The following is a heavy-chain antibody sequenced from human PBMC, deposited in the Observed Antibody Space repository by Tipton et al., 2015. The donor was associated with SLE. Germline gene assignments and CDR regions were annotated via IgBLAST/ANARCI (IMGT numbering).Heavy chain of an antibody. CDR2: INPIVGTT. Sequence: QLVQSGPEVKKPGASVKVSCKASGGTFSNHVITWVRQAPGQELEWMGGINPIVGTTNYAQKFQGRVTLTTDESATTAFMELTSLRSEDTAVYYCARQTSWYFDLWGRGTLVTVSS. CDR1: GGTFSNHV. J-gene: IGHJ2*01. V-gene: IGHV1-69*05. CDR3: ARQTSWYFDL.